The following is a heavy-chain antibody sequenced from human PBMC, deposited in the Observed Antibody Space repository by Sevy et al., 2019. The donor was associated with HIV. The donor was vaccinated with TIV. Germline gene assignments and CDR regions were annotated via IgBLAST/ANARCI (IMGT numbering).Heavy chain of an antibody. Sequence: SETLSLTCTVSGGSISSGGYYWSWIRQHPGQGLEWIGYIYYSGSTYYNPSLKSRVTISVDTSKNQFSLKLSSVTAADTAVYYCARGGIVGAVGAYYYMDVWGKGTTVTVSS. CDR1: GGSISSGGYY. D-gene: IGHD1-26*01. CDR3: ARGGIVGAVGAYYYMDV. CDR2: IYYSGST. J-gene: IGHJ6*03. V-gene: IGHV4-31*03.